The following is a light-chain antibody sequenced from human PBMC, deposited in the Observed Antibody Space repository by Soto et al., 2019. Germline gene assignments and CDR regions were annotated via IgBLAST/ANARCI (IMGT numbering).Light chain of an antibody. J-gene: IGKJ1*01. Sequence: IELTQSPGTLSLSPGERATLSCRASQSVSNNYVTWYQQKPGQAPRLLIYGASSRATGIPDKFSGYGSGTDFTLTISRLEPEDFAVYYCLQYGSSPRTFGQGTKVDIK. CDR1: QSVSNNY. V-gene: IGKV3-20*01. CDR3: LQYGSSPRT. CDR2: GAS.